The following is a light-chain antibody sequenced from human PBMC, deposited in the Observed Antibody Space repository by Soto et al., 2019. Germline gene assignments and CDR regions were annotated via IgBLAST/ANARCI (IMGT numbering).Light chain of an antibody. CDR2: RNN. CDR1: SSNIGSNS. J-gene: IGLJ2*01. Sequence: QSVLSQPPSASGTPGQRVTISCSGNSSNIGSNSGDWYQHLPGTAPKLLIYRNNQRLSGVPDRFSGSKSGTSVSLVISGLRSEDEADYHCAAWDDSLRGVVFGGGTKLTVL. CDR3: AAWDDSLRGVV. V-gene: IGLV1-47*01.